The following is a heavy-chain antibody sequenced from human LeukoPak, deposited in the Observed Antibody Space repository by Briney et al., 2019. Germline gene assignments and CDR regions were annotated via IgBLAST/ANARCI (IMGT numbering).Heavy chain of an antibody. Sequence: GGSLRLSCAASGFTFSSYAMHWVRKAPGKGLEYVSGISSDGGSPFHVNSVKGRFTISRDNSKDTLYLQMGSLRAEDMAVYYCAREYCSGGRCQYYFDYWGQGTLVTVSS. CDR2: ISSDGGSP. CDR1: GFTFSSYA. CDR3: AREYCSGGRCQYYFDY. J-gene: IGHJ4*02. D-gene: IGHD2-15*01. V-gene: IGHV3-64*01.